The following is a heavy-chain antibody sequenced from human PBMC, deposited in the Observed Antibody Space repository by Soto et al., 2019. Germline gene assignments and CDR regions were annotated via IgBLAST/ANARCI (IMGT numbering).Heavy chain of an antibody. D-gene: IGHD5-12*01. CDR1: GFRFSDFA. V-gene: IGHV3-23*01. CDR3: AKGAEGYVVSSLDA. CDR2: ITGTASRT. J-gene: IGHJ5*02. Sequence: EVQLLESGGGFVQPGGSLRLSCAASGFRFSDFAMTWVRQAPGRGLEWVSAITGTASRTYYAYSVKGRFTISRDNSKNTLYLQIKSLRAEDTAIYDCAKGAEGYVVSSLDAWGQGTLVTVSS.